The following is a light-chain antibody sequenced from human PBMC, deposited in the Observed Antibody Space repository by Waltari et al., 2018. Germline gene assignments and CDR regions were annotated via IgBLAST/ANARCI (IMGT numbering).Light chain of an antibody. J-gene: IGLJ3*02. CDR1: TSDVGGYHY. V-gene: IGLV2-14*01. CDR3: LSNRNSSTRV. CDR2: EVS. Sequence: QSALTQPASVSGSPGQSITIACTGTTSDVGGYHYVSWYQQHPGKAPKLMIYEVSNRPSGVSNRFSGSKSGNTASLTISGLQAEDEATYYCLSNRNSSTRVFGGGTKLTVL.